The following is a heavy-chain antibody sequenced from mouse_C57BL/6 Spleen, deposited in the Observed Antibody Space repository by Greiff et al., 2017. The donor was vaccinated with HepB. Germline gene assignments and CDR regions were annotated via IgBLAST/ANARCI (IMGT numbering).Heavy chain of an antibody. D-gene: IGHD1-2*01. J-gene: IGHJ4*01. CDR2: IYPGDGDT. CDR3: APLLHYAMDY. Sequence: QVQLKESGPELVKPGASVKISCKASGYAFSSSWMNWVKQRPGKGLEWIGRIYPGDGDTNYNGKFKGKATLTADKSSSTAYMQLSSLTSEDSAVYFCAPLLHYAMDYWGQGTSVTVSS. V-gene: IGHV1-82*01. CDR1: GYAFSSSW.